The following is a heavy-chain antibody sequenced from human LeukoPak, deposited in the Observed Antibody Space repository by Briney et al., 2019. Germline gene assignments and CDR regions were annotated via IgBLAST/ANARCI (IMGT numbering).Heavy chain of an antibody. Sequence: SLRLSCAASGFTFDDYAMHWVRQAPGKGLEWVSGISWNSGSIGYADSVKGRFTISRDNAKNSLYLQMNSLRAEDTALYYCARTAGYSSGWYVYWGQGTLVTVSS. CDR3: ARTAGYSSGWYVY. CDR1: GFTFDDYA. D-gene: IGHD6-19*01. V-gene: IGHV3-9*01. CDR2: ISWNSGSI. J-gene: IGHJ4*02.